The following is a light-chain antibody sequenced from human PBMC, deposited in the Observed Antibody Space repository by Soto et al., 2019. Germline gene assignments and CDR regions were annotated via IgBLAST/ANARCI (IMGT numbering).Light chain of an antibody. J-gene: IGKJ5*01. CDR3: QQRSNWPPSIT. CDR1: QSVSSY. CDR2: DAS. Sequence: EIVLTQSPATLSLSPGERATLSCRASQSVSSYLAWYQQKPGQAPRLLIYDASNRATGIPARFSGSGSGTXXTXXISSLEPEDFAVYYCQQRSNWPPSITFGQGTRLEIK. V-gene: IGKV3-11*01.